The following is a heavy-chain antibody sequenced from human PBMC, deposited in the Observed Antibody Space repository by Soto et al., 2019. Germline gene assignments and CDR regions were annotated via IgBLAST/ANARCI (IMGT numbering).Heavy chain of an antibody. Sequence: PSETLSLTCAVSGYSISSGYYWGCIRQPPGKGLEWIGCIYHSGSTYYNPSLKSRVTISVDTSKNQFSLKLSSVTAADTAVYYCASGELHGSGDAFDIWGQGTMVTVSS. D-gene: IGHD2-15*01. V-gene: IGHV4-38-2*01. CDR2: IYHSGST. J-gene: IGHJ3*02. CDR1: GYSISSGYY. CDR3: ASGELHGSGDAFDI.